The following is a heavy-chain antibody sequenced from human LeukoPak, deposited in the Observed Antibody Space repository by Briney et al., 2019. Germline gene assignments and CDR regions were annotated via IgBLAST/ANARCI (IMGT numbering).Heavy chain of an antibody. CDR1: GYTFTSYY. D-gene: IGHD3-10*01. Sequence: ASVKASCKASGYTFTSYYMHWVRQAPGQGLEWMGIINPSGGSTSYAQKFQGRVTMTRDASTSTVYMELSSLRSEDTAVYYCAREPGVRGLPGSWFDPWGQGTLVTVSS. CDR3: AREPGVRGLPGSWFDP. CDR2: INPSGGST. V-gene: IGHV1-46*01. J-gene: IGHJ5*02.